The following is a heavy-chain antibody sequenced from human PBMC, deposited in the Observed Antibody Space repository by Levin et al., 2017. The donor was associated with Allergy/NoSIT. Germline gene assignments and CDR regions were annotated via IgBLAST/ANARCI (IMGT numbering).Heavy chain of an antibody. CDR1: GFIFSSYA. Sequence: GGSLRLSCAASGFIFSSYAMHWVRQAPGKGLEWVAVISYDGSNKYYADSVKGRFTISRDNTKKTLYVQMKGLRSEDTAVYYCAREDSSWRRKYYFDYWGQGTLVTVSS. CDR2: ISYDGSNK. CDR3: AREDSSWRRKYYFDY. D-gene: IGHD6-13*01. V-gene: IGHV3-30*03. J-gene: IGHJ4*02.